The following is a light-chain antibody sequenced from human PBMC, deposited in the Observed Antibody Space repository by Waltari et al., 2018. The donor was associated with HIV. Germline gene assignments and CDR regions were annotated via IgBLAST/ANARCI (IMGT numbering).Light chain of an antibody. J-gene: IGLJ1*01. CDR2: QDT. Sequence: SSELTQPPSVSVSPGQTATITCSGDKLGDKYACWYQQNPGHSPVLVIYQDTKRPSVIPERCSGSNAGNTATLTISGTQAMDEADYYCQAWDSSTAYVFGTGTKVTVL. V-gene: IGLV3-1*01. CDR1: KLGDKY. CDR3: QAWDSSTAYV.